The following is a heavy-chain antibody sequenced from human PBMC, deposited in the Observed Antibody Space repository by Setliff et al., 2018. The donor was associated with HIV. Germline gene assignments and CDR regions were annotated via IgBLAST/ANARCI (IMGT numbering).Heavy chain of an antibody. Sequence: PSETLSLTCAFNGGSFSGYYWMWIPQSPGEGLEWIGEINHSGNTNYNPSLKSRVTMSGDTSKNQFSLNLTSVTAADTAVYFCARGLGRGSGTYYNPPGYWGPGTLVTVSS. V-gene: IGHV4-34*01. CDR2: INHSGNT. D-gene: IGHD3-10*01. CDR3: ARGLGRGSGTYYNPPGY. J-gene: IGHJ4*02. CDR1: GGSFSGYY.